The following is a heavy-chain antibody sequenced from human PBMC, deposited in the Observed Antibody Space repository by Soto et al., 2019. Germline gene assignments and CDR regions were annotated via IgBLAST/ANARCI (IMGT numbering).Heavy chain of an antibody. CDR3: ANNMYYYDSSGYRDAFDI. V-gene: IGHV4-61*01. CDR1: GGSVSSGSYY. Sequence: SETLSLTCTVTGGSVSSGSYYWSWIRQPTGKRMKWNGYIYYSGSTNYIPSLKSRVTISVDTSKNQFSLKLSSVTAADTAVYYCANNMYYYDSSGYRDAFDIWGQGTMVTVSS. J-gene: IGHJ3*02. D-gene: IGHD3-22*01. CDR2: IYYSGST.